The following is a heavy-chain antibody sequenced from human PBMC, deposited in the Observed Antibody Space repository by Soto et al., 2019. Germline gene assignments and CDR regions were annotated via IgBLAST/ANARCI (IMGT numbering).Heavy chain of an antibody. CDR2: IYPGDSDT. CDR1: GYSFTSYW. D-gene: IGHD2-15*01. CDR3: ARRLDGGRDYYGMDV. Sequence: GESLKISCKGSGYSFTSYWIGWVRQMPGKGLEWMGIIYPGDSDTRYSPSFQGQVTISADKSISTAYLQWSSLKASDTAMYYCARRLDGGRDYYGMDVWGQGTTVTVSS. J-gene: IGHJ6*02. V-gene: IGHV5-51*01.